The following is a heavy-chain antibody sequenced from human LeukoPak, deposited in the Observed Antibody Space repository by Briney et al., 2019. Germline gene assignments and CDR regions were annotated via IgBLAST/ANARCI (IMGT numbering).Heavy chain of an antibody. D-gene: IGHD6-13*01. V-gene: IGHV3-30*02. J-gene: IGHJ3*02. Sequence: GGSLRLSCAASGFTFSSYGMHWVRQAPGKGLEWVAFIRYDGSNKYYADSVKGRFTISRDNAKNSLYLQMNSLRAEDTAVYYCARDYAAAAGTDAFDIWGQGTMVTVSS. CDR3: ARDYAAAAGTDAFDI. CDR2: IRYDGSNK. CDR1: GFTFSSYG.